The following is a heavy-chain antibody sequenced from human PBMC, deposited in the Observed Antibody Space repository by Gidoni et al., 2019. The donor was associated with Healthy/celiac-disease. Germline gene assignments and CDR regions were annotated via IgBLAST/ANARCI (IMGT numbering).Heavy chain of an antibody. V-gene: IGHV3-21*01. CDR1: GFTFSSYS. J-gene: IGHJ4*02. Sequence: EVQLVESGGGLVKPGGSLRLSCAASGFTFSSYSMNWVRQAPGKGLEWVSSISSSSSYIYYADPVKGRFTISRDNAKNSLYLQMNSLRAEDTAVYYCASILAAGTGYWGQGTLVTVSS. D-gene: IGHD6-13*01. CDR3: ASILAAGTGY. CDR2: ISSSSSYI.